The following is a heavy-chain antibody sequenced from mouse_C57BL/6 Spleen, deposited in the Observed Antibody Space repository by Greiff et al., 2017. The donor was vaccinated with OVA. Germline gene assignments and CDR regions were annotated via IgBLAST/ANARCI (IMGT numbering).Heavy chain of an antibody. CDR1: GFTFSDFY. CDR2: SRNKANDYTT. Sequence: EVKLMESGGGLVQSGRSLRLSCATSGFTFSDFYMEWVRQAPGKGLEWIAASRNKANDYTTEYSASVKGRFIVSRDTSQSILYLQMNALRAEDTAIYYCARDAGSNGAWFAYWGQGTLVTVSA. V-gene: IGHV7-1*01. J-gene: IGHJ3*01. CDR3: ARDAGSNGAWFAY. D-gene: IGHD2-5*01.